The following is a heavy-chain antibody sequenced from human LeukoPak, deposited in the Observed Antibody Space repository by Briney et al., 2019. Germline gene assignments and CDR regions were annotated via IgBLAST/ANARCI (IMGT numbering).Heavy chain of an antibody. D-gene: IGHD2-21*01. CDR1: GGSISSSSYY. J-gene: IGHJ3*02. CDR3: AREPAVIGDAFDI. Sequence: SETLSLTCTVSGGSISSSSYYWGWIRQPPGKGLEWFESIYYGGSTYYNPSLKSRVTISVDTSKNQFSLKLSSVTAADTAVYYCAREPAVIGDAFDIWGQGTMVTVSS. CDR2: IYYGGST. V-gene: IGHV4-39*02.